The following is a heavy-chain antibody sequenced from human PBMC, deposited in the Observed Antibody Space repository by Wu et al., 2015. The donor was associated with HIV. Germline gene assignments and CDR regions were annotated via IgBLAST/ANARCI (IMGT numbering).Heavy chain of an antibody. CDR3: VRGQRLERGAFDI. J-gene: IGHJ3*02. V-gene: IGHV1-46*03. CDR1: GYVFVSYH. Sequence: QVHLVQSGAEVKEPGASVKVSCKPSGYVFVSYHIHWVRQAPGQEFECMGLISPSGDRASYAQKFQGRMTLTRDTSTSTVYMELSGLRSEDTAVYFCVRGQRLERGAFDIWGQGTMVTVSS. D-gene: IGHD1-1*01. CDR2: ISPSGDRA.